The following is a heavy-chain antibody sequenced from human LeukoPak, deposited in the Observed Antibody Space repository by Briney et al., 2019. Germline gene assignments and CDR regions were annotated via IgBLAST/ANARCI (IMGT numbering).Heavy chain of an antibody. Sequence: GGSLRLSCEGSGFVFSKAWMGWVRQAPGKGLEWIGRIKSNANGGTADYDASVKGRFTISRDDSKNTMYLQMDSLKIEDTAVYYCTTPVYGNVVKWATDHWGRGTLVTVSS. J-gene: IGHJ4*02. CDR3: TTPVYGNVVKWATDH. CDR2: IKSNANGGTA. D-gene: IGHD3-10*01. CDR1: GFVFSKAW. V-gene: IGHV3-15*05.